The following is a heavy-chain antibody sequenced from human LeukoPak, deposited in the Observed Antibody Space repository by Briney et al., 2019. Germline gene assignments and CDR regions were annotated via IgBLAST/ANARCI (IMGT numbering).Heavy chain of an antibody. Sequence: GGSLRLSCGASGFTFSRYSMNWVRQAPGKGLEWVSSISSSGSYIYYADSVKGRFTISRDNSKNTLYLQMNSLRAEDSAVYYCAKPRDSGGSWGYDYWGQGTLVTVSS. V-gene: IGHV3-21*04. CDR3: AKPRDSGGSWGYDY. D-gene: IGHD2-15*01. CDR1: GFTFSRYS. CDR2: ISSSGSYI. J-gene: IGHJ4*02.